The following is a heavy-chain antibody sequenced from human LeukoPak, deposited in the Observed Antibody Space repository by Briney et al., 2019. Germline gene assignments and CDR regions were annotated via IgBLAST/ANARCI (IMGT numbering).Heavy chain of an antibody. CDR1: GYSFTSYW. Sequence: GESLKISCKGSGYSFTSYWIGWVRQMAGKGLEWMGIIYPGDSDTRYSPSFQGQVTISADKSISTAYLQWSSLKVSDTAMYYCARLPISAMSAFDIWGQGTMVTVSS. CDR2: IYPGDSDT. V-gene: IGHV5-51*01. D-gene: IGHD3-9*01. J-gene: IGHJ3*02. CDR3: ARLPISAMSAFDI.